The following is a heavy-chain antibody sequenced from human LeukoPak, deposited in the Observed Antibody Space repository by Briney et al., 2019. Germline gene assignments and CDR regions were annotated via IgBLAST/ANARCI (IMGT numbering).Heavy chain of an antibody. D-gene: IGHD3-10*01. J-gene: IGHJ5*02. CDR2: IYHSGSS. Sequence: PSETLSLTCAVYGGSFSGYYWSWIRQPPGKGLEWIGEIYHSGSSDYYPSLKSRVTISVDTSKNQFSLKLSSVTAADTAVYYCARGPYYGSGSYYRSAWFDPWGQGTLVTVSS. CDR3: ARGPYYGSGSYYRSAWFDP. CDR1: GGSFSGYY. V-gene: IGHV4-34*01.